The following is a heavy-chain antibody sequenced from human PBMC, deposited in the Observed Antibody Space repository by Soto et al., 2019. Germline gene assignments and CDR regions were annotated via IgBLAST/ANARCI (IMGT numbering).Heavy chain of an antibody. CDR1: GFTFSNYA. V-gene: IGHV3-23*01. D-gene: IGHD3-10*01. Sequence: EVQMLESGGGSVQPGGSLRLSCAASGFTFSNYAMSWVRQAPGKGLEWVLGISGSGGNTYYADSVKGRFTISRDNSKNTLYLQMNSLRSEDPAVYYGAKERGYKYGSGSYYNAFDYWGQGTLVTVSS. CDR3: AKERGYKYGSGSYYNAFDY. CDR2: ISGSGGNT. J-gene: IGHJ4*02.